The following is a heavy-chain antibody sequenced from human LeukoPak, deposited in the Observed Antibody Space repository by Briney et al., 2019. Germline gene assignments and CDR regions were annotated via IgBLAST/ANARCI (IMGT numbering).Heavy chain of an antibody. V-gene: IGHV3-7*01. CDR1: GFSFSTYY. Sequence: PGGSVRLSCAASGFSFSTYYMSWVRQGPGKGLEWVATLWPEGSDKRYVDSVRDRFTISRDNAKNSLYLQMNSLSAEDTAVYYCARLFGGVTTFDYWGQGALVTVSS. CDR2: LWPEGSDK. J-gene: IGHJ4*02. D-gene: IGHD4-17*01. CDR3: ARLFGGVTTFDY.